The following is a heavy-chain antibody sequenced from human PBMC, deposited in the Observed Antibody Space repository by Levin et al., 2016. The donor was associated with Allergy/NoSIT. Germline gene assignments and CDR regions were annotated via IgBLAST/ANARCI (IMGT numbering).Heavy chain of an antibody. J-gene: IGHJ3*02. CDR2: ISAYSGNI. D-gene: IGHD7-27*01. CDR3: TREIRNWGGAFDI. V-gene: IGHV1-18*01. Sequence: WVRQAPGQGLEWMGWISAYSGNINYAQKFQGRVTLTTDTSTSTAYMELRSLGSDDTAVYFCTREIRNWGGAFDIWGQGTKVTVSS.